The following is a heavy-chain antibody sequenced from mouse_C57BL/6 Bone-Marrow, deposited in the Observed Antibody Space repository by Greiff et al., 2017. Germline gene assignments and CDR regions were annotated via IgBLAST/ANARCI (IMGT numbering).Heavy chain of an antibody. V-gene: IGHV1-64*01. Sequence: VQLQQPGAELVKPGASVKLSCKASGYTFTSYWMHWVKQRPGQGLEWIGMIHPNSGGTNYNEKFKSKATLTVDKSSSTAYMQLSSLTSEDSAVYYCARGDYYGSSLWYFDVWGTGTTVTVSS. CDR1: GYTFTSYW. CDR3: ARGDYYGSSLWYFDV. CDR2: IHPNSGGT. D-gene: IGHD1-1*01. J-gene: IGHJ1*03.